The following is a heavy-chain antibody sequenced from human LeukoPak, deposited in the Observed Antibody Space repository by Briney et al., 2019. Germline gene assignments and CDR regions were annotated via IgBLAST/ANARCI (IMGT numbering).Heavy chain of an antibody. CDR1: GFTFSSYA. CDR2: ISYDGRNK. CDR3: ARGTGSDSRYIDY. Sequence: GGSLRLSCAASGFTFSSYAMHWVRQAPGKGLDWVAVISYDGRNKYYADSVKGRFTISRDNDKNSLYLQMNSLRDEDTAVYYCARGTGSDSRYIDYWGQGTLVSVSS. J-gene: IGHJ4*02. D-gene: IGHD3-10*01. V-gene: IGHV3-30*04.